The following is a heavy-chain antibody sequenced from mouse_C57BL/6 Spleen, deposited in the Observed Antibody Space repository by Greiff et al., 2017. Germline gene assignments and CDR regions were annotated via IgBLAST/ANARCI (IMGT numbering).Heavy chain of an antibody. J-gene: IGHJ2*01. V-gene: IGHV1-59*01. CDR3: AREVY. CDR2: IDPSDSYT. CDR1: GYTFTSYW. Sequence: VQLQQPGAELVRPGTSVKLSCKASGYTFTSYWMHWVKQRPGQGLEWIGVIDPSDSYTKYNQKFKGKATLTVDTSSSTAYMQLSSLTSEDSAVYSCAREVYWGQGTTLTVSS.